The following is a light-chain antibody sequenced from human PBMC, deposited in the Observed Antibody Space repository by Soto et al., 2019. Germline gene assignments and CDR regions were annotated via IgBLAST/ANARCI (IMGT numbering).Light chain of an antibody. CDR1: QSVSSY. CDR3: QHYGSAPYT. CDR2: GTS. Sequence: EIVLTQSPATLSLSPGERATLSCRASQSVSSYLAWYQQKPGQAPGLLIYGTSTRAAGIPDRFSGSGSGTDFTLTISRLEPEDIAVYYCQHYGSAPYTFGQGTKLEIK. J-gene: IGKJ2*01. V-gene: IGKV3-20*01.